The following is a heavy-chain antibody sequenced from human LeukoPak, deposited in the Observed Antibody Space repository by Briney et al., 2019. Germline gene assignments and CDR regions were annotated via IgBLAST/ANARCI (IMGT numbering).Heavy chain of an antibody. D-gene: IGHD3-22*01. J-gene: IGHJ3*02. CDR2: ISGSGGST. CDR1: GFTFSSYW. Sequence: PGGSLRLSCAASGFTFSSYWMSWVRQAPGKGLEWVSAISGSGGSTYYADSVKGRFTISRDNAKNSLYLQMNSLRAEDTAVYYCARDREYYYDSSGYSEDAFDIRGQGTMVTVSS. V-gene: IGHV3-21*01. CDR3: ARDREYYYDSSGYSEDAFDI.